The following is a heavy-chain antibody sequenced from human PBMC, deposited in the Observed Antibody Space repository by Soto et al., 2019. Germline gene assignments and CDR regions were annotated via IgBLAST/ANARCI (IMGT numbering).Heavy chain of an antibody. D-gene: IGHD1-1*01. CDR1: GGSVSSGSYY. CDR3: ARASRYHNWFDP. CDR2: IYYSGST. V-gene: IGHV4-61*01. Sequence: ESLSLTCTVSGGSVSSGSYYWSWIRQPPGKGLEWIGYIYYSGSTNYNPSLKSRVTISVDTSKNQFSLKLSSVTAADTAVYYCARASRYHNWFDPWGQGTLVTVSS. J-gene: IGHJ5*02.